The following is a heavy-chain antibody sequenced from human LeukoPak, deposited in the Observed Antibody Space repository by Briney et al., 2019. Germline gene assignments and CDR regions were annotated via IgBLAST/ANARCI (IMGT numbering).Heavy chain of an antibody. CDR3: ASYNVGSSWYGN. J-gene: IGHJ4*02. CDR2: IYHSGNT. V-gene: IGHV4-38-2*02. CDR1: GYSISNSYY. Sequence: PSETLSLTCTVSGYSISNSYYWGWIRQPPGKGLEWIGSIYHSGNTYYNPSLKSRITISVDTSKNQFSLKLSSVTAADTAVYYCASYNVGSSWYGNWGQGTLVTVSS. D-gene: IGHD6-13*01.